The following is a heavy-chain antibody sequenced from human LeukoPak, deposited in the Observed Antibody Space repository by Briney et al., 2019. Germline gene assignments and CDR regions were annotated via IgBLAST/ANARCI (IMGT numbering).Heavy chain of an antibody. J-gene: IGHJ5*02. CDR1: GYTFTSYD. CDR2: MNPNSGNT. V-gene: IGHV1-8*01. D-gene: IGHD2-2*01. Sequence: ASVKVSCKASGYTFTSYDINWVRQATGQGLEWMGWMNPNSGNTGYAQKFQGRVTMTRNTSISTAYMELSSLRSEDTAVYYCARVEVYCSSTSCYLGYNWFDPWGQGTLVTVPS. CDR3: ARVEVYCSSTSCYLGYNWFDP.